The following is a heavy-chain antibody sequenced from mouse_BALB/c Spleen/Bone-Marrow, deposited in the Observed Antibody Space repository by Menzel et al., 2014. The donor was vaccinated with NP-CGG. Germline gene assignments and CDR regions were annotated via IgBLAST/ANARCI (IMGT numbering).Heavy chain of an antibody. CDR2: INPSNGGT. CDR1: GYTFTSYY. D-gene: IGHD2-13*01. V-gene: IGHV1-53*01. Sequence: QVHLQQPGAELVKPGASVKLSCKASGYTFTSYYMYWVKQRPGQGLEWIGEINPSNGGTNFNEKFKSKATLTVDKSSSTAYMQLSSLTSYDSAVYYCTREGDSPFAYWGQGTLVTGSA. J-gene: IGHJ3*01. CDR3: TREGDSPFAY.